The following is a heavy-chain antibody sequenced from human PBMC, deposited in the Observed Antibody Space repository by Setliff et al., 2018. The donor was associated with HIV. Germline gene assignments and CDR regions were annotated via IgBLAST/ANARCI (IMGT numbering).Heavy chain of an antibody. D-gene: IGHD3-16*02. CDR1: GYIFTNFG. CDR3: ARVPSRIMITFGGVIPNYFDY. J-gene: IGHJ4*02. V-gene: IGHV1-18*01. CDR2: VSPYNGHT. Sequence: ASVKVSCKASGYIFTNFGVGWVRQAPGQGLEWMGWVSPYNGHTNYAQKFQGRVTMSTDTSTSTIYMELTSLRSDDTAIYYCARVPSRIMITFGGVIPNYFDYWGQGTLVTVSS.